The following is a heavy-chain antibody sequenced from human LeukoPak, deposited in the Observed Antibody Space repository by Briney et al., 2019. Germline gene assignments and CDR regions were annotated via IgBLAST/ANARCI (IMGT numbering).Heavy chain of an antibody. CDR1: GGSISSYY. Sequence: KSSETLSLTCTVSGGSISSYYWSWIRQPPGKGLEWIGYVYYSGSTNYNPSLKSRVTISVDTSKNQFSLKLSSVTAADTAVYYCARAHYDFWSGYYSGVWFDPWGQGTLVTVSS. D-gene: IGHD3-3*01. J-gene: IGHJ5*02. CDR3: ARAHYDFWSGYYSGVWFDP. V-gene: IGHV4-59*01. CDR2: VYYSGST.